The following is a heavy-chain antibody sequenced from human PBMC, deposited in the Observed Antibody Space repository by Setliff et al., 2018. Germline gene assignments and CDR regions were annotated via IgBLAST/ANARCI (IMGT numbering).Heavy chain of an antibody. V-gene: IGHV3-48*01. J-gene: IGHJ4*02. CDR1: GFTFSFHS. CDR2: FSGSSSTI. CDR3: ARSGNYRVDY. D-gene: IGHD1-26*01. Sequence: GSLRPSCAASGFTFSFHSMSWVRQAPGKGLEWVSYFSGSSSTIRYADSVKGRFTISRDNAKNSLYLQMNSLRAEDTAVYYCARSGNYRVDYWGQGTLVTVSS.